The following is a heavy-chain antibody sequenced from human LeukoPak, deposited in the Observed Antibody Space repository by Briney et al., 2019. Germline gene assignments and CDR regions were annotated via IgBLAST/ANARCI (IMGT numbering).Heavy chain of an antibody. CDR2: IYYSGST. CDR1: GGSISSYY. V-gene: IGHV4-59*01. Sequence: SETLSLTCTVSGGSISSYYWSWIRQPPGKGLEWIGYIYYSGSTNYNPSLKSRVTISVDTSKNQFSLKLSSVTAADTAVHYCARETSGYQSYWGQGTLVTVSS. J-gene: IGHJ4*02. D-gene: IGHD3-22*01. CDR3: ARETSGYQSY.